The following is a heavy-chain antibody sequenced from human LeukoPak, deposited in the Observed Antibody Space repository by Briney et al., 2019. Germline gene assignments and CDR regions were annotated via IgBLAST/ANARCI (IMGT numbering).Heavy chain of an antibody. V-gene: IGHV1-18*04. D-gene: IGHD2-15*01. CDR2: ISAYNGNT. J-gene: IGHJ4*02. CDR3: ARDQSWRYCSGGSCSWRFDY. CDR1: GYTFTSYG. Sequence: ASVKVSCKASGYTFTSYGISWVRQAPGQGLEWMGWISAYNGNTNYAQKLQGRVTMTTDTSTSTAYMELRSPRSDDTAVYYCARDQSWRYCSGGSCSWRFDYWGQGTLVTVSS.